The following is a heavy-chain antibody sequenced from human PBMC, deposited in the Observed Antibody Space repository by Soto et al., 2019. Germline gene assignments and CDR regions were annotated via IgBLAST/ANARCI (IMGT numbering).Heavy chain of an antibody. J-gene: IGHJ5*02. CDR2: ISWNSGRI. V-gene: IGHV3-9*01. D-gene: IGHD4-17*01. CDR1: GFTFDDYA. CDR3: VKDIGNYGDYGGGGFDP. Sequence: EVQLVESGGGLVQPGRSLRLSCAASGFTFDDYAMHWVRQTPGKGLEWVSGISWNSGRIGYGDSVKGRFTISRDNAKNSLYLQMNSLRAEDTALYYCVKDIGNYGDYGGGGFDPWGQGTLVTVSS.